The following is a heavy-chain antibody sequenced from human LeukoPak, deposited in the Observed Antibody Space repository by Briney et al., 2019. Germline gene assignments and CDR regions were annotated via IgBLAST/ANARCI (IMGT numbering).Heavy chain of an antibody. D-gene: IGHD1-26*01. CDR3: ARKWERTAFDI. CDR2: IIPIFGTA. CDR1: GGTFSSYA. J-gene: IGHJ3*02. V-gene: IGHV1-69*01. Sequence: SVKVSFTASGGTFSSYAISWVRQAPGQGLEWMGGIIPIFGTANYAQKFQGRVTITADESTSTAYMELSSLRSEDTAVYYCARKWERTAFDIWGQGTMVTVSS.